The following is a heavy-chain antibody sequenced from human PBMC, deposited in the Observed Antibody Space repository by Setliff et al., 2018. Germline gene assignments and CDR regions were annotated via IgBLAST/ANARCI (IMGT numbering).Heavy chain of an antibody. D-gene: IGHD3-22*01. CDR3: TRDSVRMIKGDDYYFMDV. V-gene: IGHV3-49*04. J-gene: IGHJ6*03. CDR2: IRNLPYGGTA. CDR1: GFTFSSYN. Sequence: SGGSLRLSCAASGFTFSSYNMDWVRQAPGKGLEWVGFIRNLPYGGTAEYAASVKGRFTISRDDSKNSVYLQMNNLKNEDTAVYYCTRDSVRMIKGDDYYFMDVWGRGTTVTVSS.